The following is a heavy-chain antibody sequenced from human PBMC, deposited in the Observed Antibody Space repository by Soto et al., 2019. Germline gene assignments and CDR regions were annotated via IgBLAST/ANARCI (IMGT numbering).Heavy chain of an antibody. V-gene: IGHV3-33*01. D-gene: IGHD1-26*01. CDR2: IWYDGSVT. CDR1: GFSFSDYG. CDR3: ARGGKWELLLRL. J-gene: IGHJ4*02. Sequence: QVQLVESGGGVVQPGRSLRLSCEGSGFSFSDYGMNWVRQAPGKGLEWVAVIWYDGSVTHYADSVKGRFTISRVISKNTLYLQMNSLRVDDTAVYFCARGGKWELLLRLWGQGTLVSVSS.